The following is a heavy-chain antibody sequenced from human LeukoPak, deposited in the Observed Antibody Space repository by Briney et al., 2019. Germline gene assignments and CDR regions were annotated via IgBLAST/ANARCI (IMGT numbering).Heavy chain of an antibody. CDR3: AKDPGDYVVSYFDY. D-gene: IGHD4-17*01. V-gene: IGHV3-11*01. Sequence: KTGGSLRLSCAASGFTFSDYYMSWIRQAPGKGLEWVSYISSSGSTIYYADSVKGRFTISRDNAKNSLYLQMNSLRAEDTAVYYCAKDPGDYVVSYFDYWGQGTLVTVSS. CDR2: ISSSGSTI. J-gene: IGHJ4*02. CDR1: GFTFSDYY.